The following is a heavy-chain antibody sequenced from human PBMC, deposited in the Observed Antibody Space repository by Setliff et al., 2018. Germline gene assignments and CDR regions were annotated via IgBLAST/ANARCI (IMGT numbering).Heavy chain of an antibody. V-gene: IGHV1-69-2*01. CDR2: NDPEDGKT. CDR1: GYTFTDDY. Sequence: ASVKVSCKASGYTFTDDYMYWVKQAPGKGLGWMGRNDPEDGKTVYAEKFQGRVIISADTSIDTVYLEIDSLRSEDTAVYYCAFRRGYIYGLDNWGQGTLVTVSS. CDR3: AFRRGYIYGLDN. D-gene: IGHD5-18*01. J-gene: IGHJ4*02.